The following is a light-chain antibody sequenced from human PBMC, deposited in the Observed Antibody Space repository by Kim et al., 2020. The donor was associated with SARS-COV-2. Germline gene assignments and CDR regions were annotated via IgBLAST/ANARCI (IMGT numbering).Light chain of an antibody. J-gene: IGLJ3*02. CDR3: QNLGTGIWV. V-gene: IGLV4-69*01. CDR1: SGPSIAG. CDR2: LTSDRCH. Sequence: LTSTPGSGPSIAGTARHQQQPEKGPRYLMKLTSDRCHRKGDGIPDRFSVASSGAERYLTISSLQSEDEADYYCQNLGTGIWVFGGGTQLTVL.